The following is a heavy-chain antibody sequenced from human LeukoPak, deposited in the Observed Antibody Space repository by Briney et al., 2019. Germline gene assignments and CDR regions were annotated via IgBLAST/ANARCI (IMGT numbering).Heavy chain of an antibody. CDR2: IYYSGSTNYT. Sequence: SETLSLTCTVSGGSISSHYWSWIRQPPGKGLEWIGYIYYSGSTNYTNYNPSLKSRVTISVDTSKNKFSLKLSSVTAADTAVYYCAKFGLYYNMDVWGQGTTVTVSS. D-gene: IGHD3-16*01. CDR1: GGSISSHY. J-gene: IGHJ6*02. CDR3: AKFGLYYNMDV. V-gene: IGHV4-59*11.